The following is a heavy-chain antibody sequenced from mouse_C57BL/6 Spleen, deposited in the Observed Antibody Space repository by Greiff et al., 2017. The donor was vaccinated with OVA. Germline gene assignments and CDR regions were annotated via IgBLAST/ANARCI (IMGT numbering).Heavy chain of an antibody. J-gene: IGHJ2*01. CDR1: GYTFTDYN. CDR3: AREAYGSSYFDY. Sequence: EVQLQQSGPELVKPGASVKMSCKASGYTFTDYNMHWVKQSHGKSLEWIGYINPNNGGTSYNQKFKGKATLTVNKSSSTAYMELRSLTSEDSAVYYCAREAYGSSYFDYWGQGTTLTVSS. CDR2: INPNNGGT. V-gene: IGHV1-22*01. D-gene: IGHD1-1*01.